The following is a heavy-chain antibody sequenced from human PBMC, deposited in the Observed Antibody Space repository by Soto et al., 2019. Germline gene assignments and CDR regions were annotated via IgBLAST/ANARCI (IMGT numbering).Heavy chain of an antibody. CDR1: GGTFTTYG. Sequence: QVQLVQSGTEVKKPGSSVKVSCKASGGTFTTYGFSWVRQAPGQGLEWMGGIIPIFDTTNYVQKFQGRITVTADESTSTAYLELSSLRSEDTAVYYCARSRTTVTPNWFDPWGQGTLVTVSS. J-gene: IGHJ5*02. CDR2: IIPIFDTT. D-gene: IGHD4-4*01. CDR3: ARSRTTVTPNWFDP. V-gene: IGHV1-69*01.